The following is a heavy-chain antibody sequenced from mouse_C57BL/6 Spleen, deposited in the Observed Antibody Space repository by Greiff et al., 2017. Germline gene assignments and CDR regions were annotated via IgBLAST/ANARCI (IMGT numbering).Heavy chain of an antibody. CDR2: IDPSDSET. CDR3: ARGVNYDAMDY. J-gene: IGHJ4*01. V-gene: IGHV1-52*01. Sequence: QVQLQQPGAELVRPGSSVKLSCKASGYTFTSYWMHWVKQRPIQGLEWIGNIDPSDSETHYNQKFKDKATMTVDKSSSTAYMQLSSLTSEDSAVYYCARGVNYDAMDYWGQGTSVTVSS. CDR1: GYTFTSYW.